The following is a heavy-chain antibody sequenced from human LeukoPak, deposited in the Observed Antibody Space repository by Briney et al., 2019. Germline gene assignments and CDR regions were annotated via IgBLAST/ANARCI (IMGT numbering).Heavy chain of an antibody. J-gene: IGHJ4*02. D-gene: IGHD5-24*01. CDR3: AKEMGY. V-gene: IGHV3-23*01. CDR1: GGSFSGYY. Sequence: ETLSITCAVYGGSFSGYYWSWVRQAPGKGLEWVSAISGSGGSTYYADSVKGRFTISRDNSKNTLYLQMNSLRAEDTAVYYCAKEMGYWGQGTLVTVSS. CDR2: ISGSGGST.